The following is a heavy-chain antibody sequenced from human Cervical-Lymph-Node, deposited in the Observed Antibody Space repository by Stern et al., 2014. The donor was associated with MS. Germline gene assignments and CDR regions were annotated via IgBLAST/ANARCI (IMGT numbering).Heavy chain of an antibody. V-gene: IGHV3-30-3*01. Sequence: VQLLESGGGVVQPGRSLRLSCAASGFTFSSYAMHWVRQAPGKGLEWVAVISYDGSNKYYADSVKGRFTISRDNSKNTLYLQMNSLRAEDTAVYYCAREGTYFDYWGQGTLVTVSS. J-gene: IGHJ4*02. D-gene: IGHD1-1*01. CDR1: GFTFSSYA. CDR2: ISYDGSNK. CDR3: AREGTYFDY.